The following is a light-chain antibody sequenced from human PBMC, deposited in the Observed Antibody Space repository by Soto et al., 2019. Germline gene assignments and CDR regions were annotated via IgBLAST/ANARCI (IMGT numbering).Light chain of an antibody. Sequence: EIVMTQSPATLSVSPGXRATLXCRASQSVTXNLAWYQQKPGQAPRLLIYGASTRATGIPARFSGSGSGTEFTLTISSLQSEXXXXXXXXXXXXWPPWTFGQGTKVEIK. CDR3: XXXXXWPPWT. V-gene: IGKV3-15*01. J-gene: IGKJ1*01. CDR2: GAS. CDR1: QSVTXN.